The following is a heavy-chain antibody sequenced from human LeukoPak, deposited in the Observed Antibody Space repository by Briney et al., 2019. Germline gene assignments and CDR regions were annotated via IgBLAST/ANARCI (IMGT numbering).Heavy chain of an antibody. V-gene: IGHV3-30*02. D-gene: IGHD3-9*01. CDR3: AKDHATYDFLTGYPAY. J-gene: IGHJ4*02. Sequence: GGSLRLSCAASGFTFSSSGMHWVRQAPGKGLEWVAFIRFDGSDIYYGDSVEGRFTISRDNSKNTLYLHLNSLRGEDTAVYYCAKDHATYDFLTGYPAYWGQGIPVIVSS. CDR1: GFTFSSSG. CDR2: IRFDGSDI.